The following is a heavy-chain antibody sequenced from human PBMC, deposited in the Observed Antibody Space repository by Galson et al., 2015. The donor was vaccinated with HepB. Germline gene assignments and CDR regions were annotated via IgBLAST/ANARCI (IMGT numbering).Heavy chain of an antibody. CDR2: ISYDGSNK. Sequence: SLRLSCAASGFTFSSYAMHWVRQAPGKGLEWVAVISYDGSNKYYADSVKGRFTISRDNSKNTLYLQMNSLRAEDTAVYYCARDFIQWLAYDYWGQGTLVTVSS. CDR1: GFTFSSYA. CDR3: ARDFIQWLAYDY. J-gene: IGHJ4*02. D-gene: IGHD6-19*01. V-gene: IGHV3-30-3*01.